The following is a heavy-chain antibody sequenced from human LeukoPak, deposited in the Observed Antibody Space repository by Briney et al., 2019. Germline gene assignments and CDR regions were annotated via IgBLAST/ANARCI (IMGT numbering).Heavy chain of an antibody. D-gene: IGHD2-2*01. CDR1: GGSFSGYY. J-gene: IGHJ4*02. CDR3: ARGRDVGGYCSSTSCYPFDY. Sequence: SETLSLTCAVYGGSFSGYYWSWIRQPPGKGLEWIGEISTNYNPSLKSRVTISVDTSKNQFSLKLSSVTAADTAVYYCARGRDVGGYCSSTSCYPFDYWGQGTLVTVSP. CDR2: IST. V-gene: IGHV4-34*01.